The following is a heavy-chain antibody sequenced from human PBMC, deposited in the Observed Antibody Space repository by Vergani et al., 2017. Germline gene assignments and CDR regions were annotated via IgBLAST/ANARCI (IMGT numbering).Heavy chain of an antibody. Sequence: QVQLQESGPGLVKPSETLSLTCTVSGGSVSSGSYYWSWIRQPPGKGLEWIGYIYYSGSTNYNPSLKSRVTISVDTSQNQFSLKLSSVTAADTAVYYCARGPHYYDSSGPNFDYWGQGTLVTVSS. J-gene: IGHJ4*02. CDR2: IYYSGST. CDR3: ARGPHYYDSSGPNFDY. V-gene: IGHV4-61*01. CDR1: GGSVSSGSYY. D-gene: IGHD3-22*01.